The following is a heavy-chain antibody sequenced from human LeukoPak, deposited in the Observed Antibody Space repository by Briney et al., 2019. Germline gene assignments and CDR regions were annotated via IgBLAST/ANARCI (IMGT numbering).Heavy chain of an antibody. J-gene: IGHJ4*02. D-gene: IGHD3/OR15-3a*01. Sequence: SETLSLTRTVSGGSISGSHYYWGWLRQPPGTGLEWIGSIHYSGSTYYNPSLTSRVTISVDTSKNQFSLKLTSVTAADTAVYYCARQTGSGLFILPGGQGTLVTVSS. V-gene: IGHV4-39*01. CDR3: ARQTGSGLFILP. CDR2: IHYSGST. CDR1: GGSISGSHYY.